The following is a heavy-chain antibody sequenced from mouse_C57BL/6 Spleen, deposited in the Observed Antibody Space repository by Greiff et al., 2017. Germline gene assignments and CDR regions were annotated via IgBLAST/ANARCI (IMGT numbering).Heavy chain of an antibody. J-gene: IGHJ4*01. V-gene: IGHV1-55*01. D-gene: IGHD1-1*01. CDR2: IYPGSGGT. Sequence: QVQLQQPGAELVKPGASVKMSCKASGYTFTSYWITWVKQRPGQGLEWIGDIYPGSGGTNYNAKFKSKATLTVDTSSSTAYMQLSSLTSEDSAVYYCASPYYYGSSSDYYAMDYWGQGPSVTV. CDR3: ASPYYYGSSSDYYAMDY. CDR1: GYTFTSYW.